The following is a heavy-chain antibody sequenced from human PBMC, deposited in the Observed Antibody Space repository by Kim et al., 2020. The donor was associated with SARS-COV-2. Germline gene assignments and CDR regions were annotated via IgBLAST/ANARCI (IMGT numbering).Heavy chain of an antibody. J-gene: IGHJ6*02. Sequence: ADSVKGRVTISRDNSKNTLYLQMSSLRAEDTAVYYCVKVEMVYAYYGMDVWGQGTTVTVSS. D-gene: IGHD2-8*01. CDR3: VKVEMVYAYYGMDV. V-gene: IGHV3-64D*06.